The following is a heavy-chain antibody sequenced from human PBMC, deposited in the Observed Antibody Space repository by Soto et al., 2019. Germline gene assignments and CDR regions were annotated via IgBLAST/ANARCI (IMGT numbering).Heavy chain of an antibody. J-gene: IGHJ3*02. V-gene: IGHV3-15*01. Sequence: GGSLRLSCAASGFTFSNAWMSWVRQAPGKGLEGVGRIKSKTDGGTTDYAAPVKGRFTISRDDSKNTLYLQMNSLKTEDTAVYYCTXDAPWYSSSWYWDAFDIWGQGTMVTVSS. D-gene: IGHD6-13*01. CDR1: GFTFSNAW. CDR3: TXDAPWYSSSWYWDAFDI. CDR2: IKSKTDGGTT.